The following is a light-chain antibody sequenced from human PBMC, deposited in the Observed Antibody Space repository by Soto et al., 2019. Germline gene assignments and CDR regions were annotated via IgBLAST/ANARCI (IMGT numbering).Light chain of an antibody. CDR2: DVS. CDR1: SSDVGGYKY. V-gene: IGLV2-14*01. Sequence: QSALTQPASVSGSPGQSITISCTGTSSDVGGYKYVSWYQHHPGKGPKLMLYDVSNRPSGVSNRFSDSKSGNTATLTISGLQAEDEADYYCSSYTSSTAYVFGTGTKLTVL. J-gene: IGLJ1*01. CDR3: SSYTSSTAYV.